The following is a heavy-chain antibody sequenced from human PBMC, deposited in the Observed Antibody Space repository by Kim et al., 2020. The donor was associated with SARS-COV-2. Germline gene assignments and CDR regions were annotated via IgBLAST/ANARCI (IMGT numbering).Heavy chain of an antibody. V-gene: IGHV3-74*01. J-gene: IGHJ5*02. CDR3: ARGAAPRFDP. Sequence: STSYAHSVKGRFTISRDNATNTLCLQMNSLGAEDTAVYYCARGAAPRFDPWGQGTLVTVSS. D-gene: IGHD2-15*01. CDR2: ST.